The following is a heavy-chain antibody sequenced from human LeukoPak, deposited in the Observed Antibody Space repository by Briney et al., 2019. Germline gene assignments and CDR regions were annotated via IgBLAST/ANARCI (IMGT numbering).Heavy chain of an antibody. Sequence: GRSLRLSCAASGFTFSSYAMHWVRQAPGKGLEWVAVISYDGSNKYYADSVKGQFTISRDNSKNTLYLQMNSLRAEDTAVYYCARPYYYDSSGYSFDYWGQGTLVTVSS. J-gene: IGHJ4*02. V-gene: IGHV3-30-3*01. D-gene: IGHD3-22*01. CDR3: ARPYYYDSSGYSFDY. CDR2: ISYDGSNK. CDR1: GFTFSSYA.